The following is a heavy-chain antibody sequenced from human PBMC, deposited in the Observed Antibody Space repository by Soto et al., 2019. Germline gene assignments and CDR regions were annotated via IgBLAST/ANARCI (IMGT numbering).Heavy chain of an antibody. CDR1: GGSISSGDYY. V-gene: IGHV4-30-4*01. Sequence: QVQLQESGPGLVKPSQTLSLTCTVSGGSISSGDYYWSWIRQPPGKGLEWIGYIYYSGSTYYNPSLKSRVTISVDTSKNQFSLKLSSVTAADTAVYYCARVFTYYYDSSGYSPVVNWFDPWGQGTLVTVSS. D-gene: IGHD3-22*01. CDR3: ARVFTYYYDSSGYSPVVNWFDP. CDR2: IYYSGST. J-gene: IGHJ5*02.